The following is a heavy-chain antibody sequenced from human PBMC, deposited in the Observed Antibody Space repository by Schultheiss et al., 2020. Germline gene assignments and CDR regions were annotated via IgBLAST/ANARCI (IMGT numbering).Heavy chain of an antibody. CDR3: ARNPPETGNFDF. Sequence: ASVTVSCKASGYTFTNYDINWVRQATGQGLEWMGWMSAYSGNTGFAQKFQGRISMTRDTSISTAYMELSGLISEDTAVYFCARNPPETGNFDFWGRGTLVTVSS. J-gene: IGHJ4*02. D-gene: IGHD1-1*01. CDR1: GYTFTNYD. CDR2: MSAYSGNT. V-gene: IGHV1-8*01.